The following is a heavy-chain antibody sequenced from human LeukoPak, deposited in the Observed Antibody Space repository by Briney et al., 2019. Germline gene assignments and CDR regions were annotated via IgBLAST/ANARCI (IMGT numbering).Heavy chain of an antibody. CDR1: GGSISSGSYY. CDR2: IYTSGST. V-gene: IGHV4-61*02. D-gene: IGHD1-1*01. J-gene: IGHJ4*02. CDR3: AREIQANGNFYY. Sequence: SETLSLTCTVSGGSISSGSYYWSWIRQPAGKGLEWIGRIYTSGSTNYNPSLKSRVTISVDTSKNQFSLKLSSVTAADTAVYYCAREIQANGNFYYLGQGTLVTVSS.